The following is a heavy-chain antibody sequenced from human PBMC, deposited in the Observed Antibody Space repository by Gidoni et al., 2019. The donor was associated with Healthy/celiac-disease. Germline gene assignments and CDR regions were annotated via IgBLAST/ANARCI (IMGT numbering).Heavy chain of an antibody. D-gene: IGHD6-25*01. J-gene: IGHJ4*02. V-gene: IGHV4-34*01. CDR1: GGSFSGYY. CDR2: INHSGST. Sequence: QVQLQQWCAGLLKPSETLSLTCAVYGGSFSGYYWSWIRQPPGKGLEWIGEINHSGSTNYNPSLKSRVTISVDTSKNQCSLKLSSVTAADTAVYYCGRKVYAANLDYWGQGTLVTVSS. CDR3: GRKVYAANLDY.